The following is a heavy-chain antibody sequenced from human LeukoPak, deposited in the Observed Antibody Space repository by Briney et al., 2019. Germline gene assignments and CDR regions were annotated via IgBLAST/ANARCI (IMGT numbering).Heavy chain of an antibody. CDR3: ARDRPYYDILTGYPNWFDP. V-gene: IGHV3-33*01. CDR2: IWYDGSNK. J-gene: IGHJ5*02. Sequence: PGGSLRLSCAASGFTFSSYGMHWVRQAPGKGPEWVAVIWYDGSNKYYADSVKGRFTISRDNSKNTLYLQMNSLRAEDTAVYYCARDRPYYDILTGYPNWFDPWGQGTLVTVSS. CDR1: GFTFSSYG. D-gene: IGHD3-9*01.